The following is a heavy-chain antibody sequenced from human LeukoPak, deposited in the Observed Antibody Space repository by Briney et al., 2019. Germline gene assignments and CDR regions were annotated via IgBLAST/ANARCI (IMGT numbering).Heavy chain of an antibody. CDR2: IKQDGSEK. CDR3: ARDQGRTTVTNWFDP. D-gene: IGHD4-17*01. Sequence: GGSLRLSCAASGFTFSSYWMSWVRQAPGKGLEWVANIKQDGSEKYYVDSVKGRFTISRDNAKNSLYLQMNSLRAEDTAMYYCARDQGRTTVTNWFDPWGQGTLVTVSS. CDR1: GFTFSSYW. J-gene: IGHJ5*02. V-gene: IGHV3-7*05.